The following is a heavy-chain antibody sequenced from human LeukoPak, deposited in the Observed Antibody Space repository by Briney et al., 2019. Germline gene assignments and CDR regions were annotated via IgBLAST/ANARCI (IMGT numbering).Heavy chain of an antibody. CDR1: GFTFSSYA. CDR2: ISSSTTTI. Sequence: PGGSLRLSCAASGFTFSSYAMNWVRQAPGKGLEWISYISSSTTTIHYADSVKGRFTISRDNVKNSLYLQKNSLRAEDTAVYYCARYLRSGWSYFDHWGQGTLVTVSS. V-gene: IGHV3-48*04. J-gene: IGHJ4*02. D-gene: IGHD6-19*01. CDR3: ARYLRSGWSYFDH.